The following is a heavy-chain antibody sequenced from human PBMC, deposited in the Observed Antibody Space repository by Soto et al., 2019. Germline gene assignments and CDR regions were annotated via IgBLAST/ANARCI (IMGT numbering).Heavy chain of an antibody. CDR3: ARDQTLYQLLVKVGNGMDV. CDR1: GFTFSSYA. J-gene: IGHJ6*02. CDR2: ISYDGSNT. D-gene: IGHD2-2*01. Sequence: QVQLVESGGGVVQPGRSLRLSCAASGFTFSSYAMHWVRQAPGKGLEWVAVISYDGSNTYYADSVKGRFSISRDNSKNTLYLQMNSLRAEDTAVYYCARDQTLYQLLVKVGNGMDVWGQGTTVTVSS. V-gene: IGHV3-30-3*01.